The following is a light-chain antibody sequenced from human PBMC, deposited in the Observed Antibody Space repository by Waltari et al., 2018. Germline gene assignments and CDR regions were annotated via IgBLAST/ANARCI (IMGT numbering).Light chain of an antibody. CDR1: QSVSKY. V-gene: IGKV3-20*01. Sequence: EIVLTQSPGTLSLTPGERATHTCSASQSVSKYLAWYQQRPRQAPRLLMYDASTRATGIPDRFSGSESGTDFSLSISRLEPEDFAVYYCQKYVNLPATFGQGTKVEIK. CDR3: QKYVNLPAT. J-gene: IGKJ1*01. CDR2: DAS.